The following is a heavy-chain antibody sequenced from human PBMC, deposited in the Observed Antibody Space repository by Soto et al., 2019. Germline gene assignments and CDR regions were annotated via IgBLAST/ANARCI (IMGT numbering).Heavy chain of an antibody. J-gene: IGHJ4*02. CDR3: ATAPGYWGSAPLDF. V-gene: IGHV3-15*07. CDR1: GLTFSDAW. D-gene: IGHD7-27*01. CDR2: IRSHSDGGTR. Sequence: DVQLVESGGGLVKPGGSLRLSCVASGLTFSDAWMNWLRQVPGKGPEWVARIRSHSDGGTRDYTAPVNGRFTISRDDSKSTLYLQMNSLKTDDTAIYYCATAPGYWGSAPLDFWGQGTLVTVSS.